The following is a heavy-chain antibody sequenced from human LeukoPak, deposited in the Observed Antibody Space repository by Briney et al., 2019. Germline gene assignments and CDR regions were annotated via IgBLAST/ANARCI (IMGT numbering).Heavy chain of an antibody. CDR2: INPSGGST. CDR1: GYTFTSYY. D-gene: IGHD6-19*01. V-gene: IGHV1-46*01. CDR3: ARDSSGSETNPRHYFDY. J-gene: IGHJ4*02. Sequence: ASVKVSCKASGYTFTSYYMHWVRQATGQGLEWMGIINPSGGSTSYAQKFQGRVTMTRDTSTSTVYMELSSLRSEDTAVYYCARDSSGSETNPRHYFDYWGQGTLVTVSS.